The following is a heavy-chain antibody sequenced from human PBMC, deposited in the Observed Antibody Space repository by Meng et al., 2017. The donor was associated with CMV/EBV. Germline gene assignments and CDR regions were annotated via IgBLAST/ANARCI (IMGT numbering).Heavy chain of an antibody. J-gene: IGHJ6*02. CDR3: ARDLIVVVPAAEAWYYYGMDV. CDR1: GFTFSSYE. D-gene: IGHD2-2*01. V-gene: IGHV3-48*03. CDR2: ISSSGSTI. Sequence: GESLKISCAASGFTFSSYEMNWVRQAPGKGLEWVSYISSSGSTIYYADSVKGRFTISRDNAKNSLYLQMNSLRAEGTAVYYCARDLIVVVPAAEAWYYYGMDVWGQGTTVTVSS.